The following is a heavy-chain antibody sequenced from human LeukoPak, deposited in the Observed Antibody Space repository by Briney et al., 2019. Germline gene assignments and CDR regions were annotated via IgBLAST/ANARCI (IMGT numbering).Heavy chain of an antibody. V-gene: IGHV3-30*01. CDR2: ISYDGSNK. Sequence: PGGSLRLSCAASGFTFSSYAMHWVRQAPGKGLEWVAVISYDGSNKYYADSVKGRFTISRDNSKNTLYLQVNSLRAEDTAVYYCASGRLRYSYGYYSQWGQGTLVTVSS. J-gene: IGHJ4*02. CDR3: ASGRLRYSYGYYSQ. D-gene: IGHD5-18*01. CDR1: GFTFSSYA.